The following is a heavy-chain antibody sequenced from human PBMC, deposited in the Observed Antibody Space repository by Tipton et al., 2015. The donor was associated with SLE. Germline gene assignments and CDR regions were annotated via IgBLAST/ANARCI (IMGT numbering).Heavy chain of an antibody. Sequence: TLSLTCTVSGGSISSVRYHWSWIRQPVGKGLEWIGRMYNSGSTKYNPSLESRATMSVDTSKKQLSLQLSSVTAADSAGYHCARESSYIDWLTEGSYSYYYMDVWGKGTTVTVSS. V-gene: IGHV4-61*02. CDR3: ARESSYIDWLTEGSYSYYYMDV. J-gene: IGHJ6*03. CDR2: MYNSGST. D-gene: IGHD3-9*01. CDR1: GGSISSVRYH.